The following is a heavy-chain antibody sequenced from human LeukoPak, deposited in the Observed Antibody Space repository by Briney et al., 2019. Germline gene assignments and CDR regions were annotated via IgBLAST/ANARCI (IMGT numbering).Heavy chain of an antibody. J-gene: IGHJ4*02. D-gene: IGHD1-1*01. Sequence: SVKVSCKASGGTFSSYAISWVRQAPGQGLEWMGRIIPIFGTANYAQKFQGRVTITTDESTSTVYMELSSLRSEDTAVYYCATTESRYNWNVPFTFDYWGQGTLVTVSS. V-gene: IGHV1-69*05. CDR3: ATTESRYNWNVPFTFDY. CDR1: GGTFSSYA. CDR2: IIPIFGTA.